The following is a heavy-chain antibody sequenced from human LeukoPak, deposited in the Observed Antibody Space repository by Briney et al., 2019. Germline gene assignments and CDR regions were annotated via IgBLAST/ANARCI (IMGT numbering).Heavy chain of an antibody. J-gene: IGHJ4*02. CDR1: GYSFTSYW. V-gene: IGHV5-51*01. Sequence: GESLKISCKGSGYSFTSYWIGWVRQIPGKGLDWMGIIYPGDSDTRYSPSFQGQVTISADKSISTAYLQWSSLKASDTAMYYCARIPSSNTYYYDSSGYIDYWGQGTLVTVSS. CDR2: IYPGDSDT. D-gene: IGHD3-22*01. CDR3: ARIPSSNTYYYDSSGYIDY.